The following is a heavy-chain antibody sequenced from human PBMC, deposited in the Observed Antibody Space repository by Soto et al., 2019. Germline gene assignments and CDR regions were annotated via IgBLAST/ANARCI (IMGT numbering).Heavy chain of an antibody. CDR2: IYYSGNT. CDR1: GGSVSSGSYY. D-gene: IGHD4-17*01. CDR3: ARDQATVTTYYYYGMDV. J-gene: IGHJ6*02. V-gene: IGHV4-61*01. Sequence: SETLSLTCTVSGGSVSSGSYYWSWIRQPPGKGLEWIGYIYYSGNTNYNPSLKSRVTISVDTSKNQFSLKLSSVTAADTAVYYCARDQATVTTYYYYGMDVWGQGTTVTVSS.